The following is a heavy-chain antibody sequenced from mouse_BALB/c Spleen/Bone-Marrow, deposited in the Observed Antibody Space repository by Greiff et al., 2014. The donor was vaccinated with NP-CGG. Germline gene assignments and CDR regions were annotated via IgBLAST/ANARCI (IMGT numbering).Heavy chain of an antibody. CDR3: ARYGNYNAMDY. J-gene: IGHJ4*01. CDR2: ISYDGSN. Sequence: EVKLQESGPGLVKPSQSLSLTCSVTGYSITSGYYWNWIRQFPGNELEWMGYISYDGSNNYNPSLKNRISITRDTSKNQFFLKLNSVTTEDTATYYCARYGNYNAMDYWGQGTSVTVSS. CDR1: GYSITSGYY. D-gene: IGHD2-1*01. V-gene: IGHV3-6*02.